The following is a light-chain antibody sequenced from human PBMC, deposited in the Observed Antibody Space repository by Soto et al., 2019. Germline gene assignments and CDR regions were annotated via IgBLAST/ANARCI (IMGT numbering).Light chain of an antibody. Sequence: EIVMTQSPATLSVSPGERATFSCRASQSINTKIAWYQLKPGQAPRLLIYDASIRATGIPARFSGSGSGTEFSLTINSLQSEDFGVYFCQQYDQWWTFGQGTKVDIK. CDR1: QSINTK. V-gene: IGKV3-15*01. CDR3: QQYDQWWT. CDR2: DAS. J-gene: IGKJ1*01.